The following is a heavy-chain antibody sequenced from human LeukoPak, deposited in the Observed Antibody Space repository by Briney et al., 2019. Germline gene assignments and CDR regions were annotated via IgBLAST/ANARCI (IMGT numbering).Heavy chain of an antibody. CDR3: ARGLKETAYCTNGVCPNYYFDY. Sequence: SETLSLTCTVSGGSISSSSYYWGWIRQPPGKGLEWIGSIYYSGSTYYNPSLKSRVTISVDTSKNQFSLKPSSVTAADTAVYYCARGLKETAYCTNGVCPNYYFDYWGQGTLVTVSS. D-gene: IGHD2-8*01. J-gene: IGHJ4*02. CDR1: GGSISSSSYY. V-gene: IGHV4-39*07. CDR2: IYYSGST.